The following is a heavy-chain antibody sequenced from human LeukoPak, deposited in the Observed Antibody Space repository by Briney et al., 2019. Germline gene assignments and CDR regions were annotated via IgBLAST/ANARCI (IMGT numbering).Heavy chain of an antibody. Sequence: SETLSLTCSVSGGSISNYYWSWIRQPPGKALEWIGFIYHTGNSTYNPSLKSRVTISVDTSKNQFSLKLSSVTAADTAVYYCARGVYIAAAQYGYWGQGTLVTVSS. CDR1: GGSISNYY. D-gene: IGHD6-13*01. J-gene: IGHJ4*02. CDR3: ARGVYIAAAQYGY. V-gene: IGHV4-59*01. CDR2: IYHTGNS.